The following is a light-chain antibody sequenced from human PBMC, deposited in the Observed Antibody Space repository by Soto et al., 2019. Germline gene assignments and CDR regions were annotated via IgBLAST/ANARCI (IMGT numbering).Light chain of an antibody. Sequence: EIVLTQSPGTLSLSPGERATLSCRASQSVSSSYLAWYQQKPGQAPRLLIYGASSRATGIPDRFSGSGSGKDLNLTISRLETEDFAVYYCQQYGRSPPSFGGGTKVEIK. V-gene: IGKV3-20*01. CDR1: QSVSSSY. J-gene: IGKJ4*01. CDR2: GAS. CDR3: QQYGRSPPS.